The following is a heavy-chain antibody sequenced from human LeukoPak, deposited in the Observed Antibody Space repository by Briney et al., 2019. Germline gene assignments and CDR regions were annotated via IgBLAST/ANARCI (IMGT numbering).Heavy chain of an antibody. Sequence: AAVKVSCKASGYIFTSYGISWVRQAPGQGLKWMGWISPYNGNRNYAHKLQVRVTMTPAKSTATAYMELRRLRSDDTAVYYCAGTTVTNLGDYWGQGPLVSVSS. V-gene: IGHV1-18*01. CDR2: ISPYNGNR. D-gene: IGHD4-17*01. J-gene: IGHJ4*02. CDR3: AGTTVTNLGDY. CDR1: GYIFTSYG.